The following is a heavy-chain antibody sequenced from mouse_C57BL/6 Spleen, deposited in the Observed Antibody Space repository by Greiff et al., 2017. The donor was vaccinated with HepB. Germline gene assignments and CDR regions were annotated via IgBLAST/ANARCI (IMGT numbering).Heavy chain of an antibody. CDR3: AREGTGTTSFDY. J-gene: IGHJ2*01. CDR1: GFTFSDYY. V-gene: IGHV5-16*01. CDR2: INYDGSST. Sequence: EVQRVESEGGLVQPGSSMKLSCTASGFTFSDYYMAWVRQVPEKGLEWVANINYDGSSTYYLDSLKSRFIISRDNAKNILYLQMSSLKSEDTATYYCAREGTGTTSFDYWGQGTTLTVSS. D-gene: IGHD4-1*01.